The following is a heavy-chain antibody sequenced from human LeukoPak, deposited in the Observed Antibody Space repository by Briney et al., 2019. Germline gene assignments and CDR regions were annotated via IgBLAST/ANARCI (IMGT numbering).Heavy chain of an antibody. CDR2: ISYDGSNK. CDR3: ARGQQLGSYYYYGMDV. J-gene: IGHJ6*02. D-gene: IGHD6-13*01. Sequence: PGRSLRLSCAASGFTFSSYGMHWVRQAPGKGLEWVAVISYDGSNKYYADSVKGRFTISRDNSKNTLYLQMNSLRAEDTAVYYCARGQQLGSYYYYGMDVWGQGTTVTVSS. V-gene: IGHV3-30*03. CDR1: GFTFSSYG.